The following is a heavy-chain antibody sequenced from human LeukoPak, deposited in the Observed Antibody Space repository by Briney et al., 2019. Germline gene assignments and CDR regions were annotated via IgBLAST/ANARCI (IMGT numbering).Heavy chain of an antibody. Sequence: GESLKISCKTSGYSFVSHWIVWVRQMPGKGLEWLGIIYPGDSDTRYSLSFQGQVTISADKSISTAYLHWSSLRASDTAMYYCARRPSYDFWSGYYGVDGLDVWGQGTMVTVSS. CDR2: IYPGDSDT. J-gene: IGHJ3*01. V-gene: IGHV5-51*01. CDR1: GYSFVSHW. D-gene: IGHD3-3*01. CDR3: ARRPSYDFWSGYYGVDGLDV.